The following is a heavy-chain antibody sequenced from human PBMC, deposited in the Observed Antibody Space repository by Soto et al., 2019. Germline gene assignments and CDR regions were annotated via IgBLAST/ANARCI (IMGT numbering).Heavy chain of an antibody. CDR1: GFTVSSNY. CDR3: AREVRGYSSSSEYYFDY. V-gene: IGHV3-53*02. D-gene: IGHD6-6*01. Sequence: EVQLVETGGGLIQPGGSLRLSCAASGFTVSSNYMSWVRQAPGKGLEWVSVIYSGGSTYYADSVKGRFTISRDNSKNTLYLQMNRLRAEDTAVYYCAREVRGYSSSSEYYFDYWGQGTLVTVSS. CDR2: IYSGGST. J-gene: IGHJ4*02.